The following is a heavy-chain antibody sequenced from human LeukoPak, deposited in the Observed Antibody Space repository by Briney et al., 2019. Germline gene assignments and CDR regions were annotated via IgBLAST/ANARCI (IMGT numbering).Heavy chain of an antibody. Sequence: SGTLSLTCTVPSGSYYWSWIRQPAAKGLEWIGQISSSGGATYNPSLMSRVTISLDTSENHFSLKLKSVTAADTAVYYCARETEETYSSSWGLYDSHYYMDAWGKGTTVTVSS. CDR3: ARETEETYSSSWGLYDSHYYMDA. J-gene: IGHJ6*03. V-gene: IGHV4-4*07. CDR2: ISSSGGA. D-gene: IGHD6-13*01. CDR1: SGSYY.